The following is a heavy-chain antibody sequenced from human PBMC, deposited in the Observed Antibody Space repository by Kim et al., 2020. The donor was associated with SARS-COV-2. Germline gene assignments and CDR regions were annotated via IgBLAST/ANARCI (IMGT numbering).Heavy chain of an antibody. CDR2: IKSKTDGGTT. V-gene: IGHV3-15*01. J-gene: IGHJ4*02. D-gene: IGHD6-19*01. CDR3: TTRWVWQWSEGDY. CDR1: GFTFSNAW. Sequence: GGSLRLSCAASGFTFSNAWMSWVRQAPGKGLEWVGRIKSKTDGGTTDYAAPVKGRFTISRDDSKNTLYLQMNSLKTEDTAVYYCTTRWVWQWSEGDYWGQGTLVTVSS.